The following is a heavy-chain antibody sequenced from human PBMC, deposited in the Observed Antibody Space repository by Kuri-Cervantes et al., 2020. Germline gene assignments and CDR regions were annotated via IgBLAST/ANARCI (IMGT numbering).Heavy chain of an antibody. V-gene: IGHV3-43D*03. J-gene: IGHJ6*02. CDR1: GFTFDDYA. CDR3: AKLRGRFLEWLLDMDV. D-gene: IGHD3-3*01. Sequence: GESLKISCAASGFTFDDYAMHWVRQAPGKGLEWVSLIRWDGDRTHYADSVKGRFTISRDNRKNSLYLQMNSLRAEDTALYYCAKLRGRFLEWLLDMDVWGQGTTVTVSS. CDR2: IRWDGDRT.